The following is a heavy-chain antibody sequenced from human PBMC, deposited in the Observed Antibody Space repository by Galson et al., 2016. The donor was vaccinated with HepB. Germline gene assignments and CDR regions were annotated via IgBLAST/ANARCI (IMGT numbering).Heavy chain of an antibody. CDR1: GFSFSSYW. V-gene: IGHV3-7*04. CDR2: IKQDGNQK. J-gene: IGHJ6*03. Sequence: SLRLSCAASGFSFSSYWMTWVRQAPGKGLEWVANIKQDGNQKFYVDSVKGRVNISRDNTKNSLYLQMTSLRAEETAVYYCARDRWEWSSRYYLDVWGKGTTVTVSS. D-gene: IGHD1-26*01. CDR3: ARDRWEWSSRYYLDV.